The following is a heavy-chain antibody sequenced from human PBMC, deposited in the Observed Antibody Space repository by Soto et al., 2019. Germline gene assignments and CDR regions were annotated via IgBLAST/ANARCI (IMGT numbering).Heavy chain of an antibody. Sequence: ASVEVSCKACGYTFTSYYMHWVRQAPGQRLEWMGIINPSGGSTSYAQKFQGRVTVTRDTSTSTVYMELSSLRSEDTAVYYCARAPSLLRFLEWLLAPGYFDYWGQGTLVTVSS. D-gene: IGHD3-3*01. CDR3: ARAPSLLRFLEWLLAPGYFDY. CDR2: INPSGGST. V-gene: IGHV1-46*01. J-gene: IGHJ4*02. CDR1: GYTFTSYY.